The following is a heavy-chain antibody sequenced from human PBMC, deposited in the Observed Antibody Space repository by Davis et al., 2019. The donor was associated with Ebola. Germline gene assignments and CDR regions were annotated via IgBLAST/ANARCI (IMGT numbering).Heavy chain of an antibody. CDR3: ARDGRMPRMLYGMDV. CDR2: ISVYDGKI. J-gene: IGHJ6*02. CDR1: GYTFTNYC. Sequence: ASVKVSCKASGYTFTNYCISWVRQAPGQGLEWMGWISVYDGKINYAQKFQGRVTMTTDRSTITAHMELRSLRSDDTAVYYCARDGRMPRMLYGMDVWGQGTTVTVSS. V-gene: IGHV1-18*01. D-gene: IGHD1-1*01.